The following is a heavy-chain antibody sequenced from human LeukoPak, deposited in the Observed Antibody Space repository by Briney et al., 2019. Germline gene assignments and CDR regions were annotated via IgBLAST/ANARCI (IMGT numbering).Heavy chain of an antibody. J-gene: IGHJ4*01. CDR3: TTSLKSRVLIYVD. CDR1: GLTFGDSS. V-gene: IGHV3-49*04. D-gene: IGHD2-8*01. Sequence: GGSLRLSCTASGLTFGDSSMSWVRQAPGKGLEWVGFIKSEAYGGTTEYAASAKGRFTISRDDSKSIAYLQMNSLQTDDTAVYYCTTSLKSRVLIYVDWGHGNLVTVSS. CDR2: IKSEAYGGTT.